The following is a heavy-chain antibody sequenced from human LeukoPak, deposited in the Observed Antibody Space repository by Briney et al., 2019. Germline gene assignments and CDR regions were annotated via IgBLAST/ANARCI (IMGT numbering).Heavy chain of an antibody. Sequence: PGESLKISFKGSGCPFTSYWISWVRQMPGKGLEWMGRIDPSDSYTNYSPSFQGHVTISADKSISTAYLQWSSLKASDTAMYYCARRPYYGMDVWGKGTTVTVSS. J-gene: IGHJ6*04. V-gene: IGHV5-10-1*01. CDR3: ARRPYYGMDV. CDR1: GCPFTSYW. CDR2: IDPSDSYT.